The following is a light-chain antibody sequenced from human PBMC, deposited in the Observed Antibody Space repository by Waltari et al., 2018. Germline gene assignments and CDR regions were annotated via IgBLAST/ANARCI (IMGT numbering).Light chain of an antibody. CDR2: EVT. CDR1: SSDVGSYNL. CDR3: CSYAGSSTVV. V-gene: IGLV2-23*02. Sequence: QSALTQPASVSGSPRQSITISCTGTSSDVGSYNLVSWYQQHPGKAPKLMIYEVTKRPSGVSNRFSGSKSGNTAPLTISGLQAEDEADYYCCSYAGSSTVVFGGGTKLTVL. J-gene: IGLJ2*01.